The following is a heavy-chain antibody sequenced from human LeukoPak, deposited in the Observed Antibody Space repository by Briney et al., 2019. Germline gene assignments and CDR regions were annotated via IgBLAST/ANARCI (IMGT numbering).Heavy chain of an antibody. J-gene: IGHJ4*02. V-gene: IGHV3-23*01. D-gene: IGHD3-10*01. CDR1: GFTFSNYA. Sequence: PGGSLRLSCAASGFTFSNYAMGWVRQAPGKGLEWVSDIRGSGGDTNYADSVKGRFTISRDNSKNTLYLQMNSLRAEDTAVYYCAKVVYYGSGSYYRYYFDYWGQGTLVTVSS. CDR3: AKVVYYGSGSYYRYYFDY. CDR2: IRGSGGDT.